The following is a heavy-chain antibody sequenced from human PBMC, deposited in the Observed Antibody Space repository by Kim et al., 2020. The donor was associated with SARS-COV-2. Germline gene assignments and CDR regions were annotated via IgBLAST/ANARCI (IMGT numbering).Heavy chain of an antibody. CDR3: ARGSRYFDAPVLYYFDY. J-gene: IGHJ4*02. CDR1: GGSFSGYY. CDR2: INHSGST. V-gene: IGHV4-34*01. Sequence: SETLSLTCAVYGGSFSGYYWSWIRQPPGKGLEWIGEINHSGSTNYNPSLKSRVTISVDTSKNQFSLKLSSVTAADTAVYYCARGSRYFDAPVLYYFDYWGQGTLVTVSS. D-gene: IGHD3-9*01.